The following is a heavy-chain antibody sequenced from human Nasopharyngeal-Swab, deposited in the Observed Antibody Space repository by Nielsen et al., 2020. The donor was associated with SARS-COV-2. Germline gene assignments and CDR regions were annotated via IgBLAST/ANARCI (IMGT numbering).Heavy chain of an antibody. Sequence: ASVKVSCKASGYTFTGHYMHWVRHAPGQGLEWMGRINPNSGGTNYAQKFQGRVTMTRDTSISTAYMELSRLRSDDTAVYYCARGVGSGSYYTYWYFDLWGRGTLVTVSS. CDR2: INPNSGGT. V-gene: IGHV1-2*06. J-gene: IGHJ2*01. CDR1: GYTFTGHY. D-gene: IGHD3-10*01. CDR3: ARGVGSGSYYTYWYFDL.